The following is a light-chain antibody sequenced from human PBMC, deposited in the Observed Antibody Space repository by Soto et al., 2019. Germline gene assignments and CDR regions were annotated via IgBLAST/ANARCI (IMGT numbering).Light chain of an antibody. CDR2: EGS. Sequence: QSALTQPASVSGSPGQSITISCTGTSSDVGSYNLISWYQQHPGKAPKLMIYEGSKRPSGVSHRFSGSKSGNTASLTISGLQAEDEADYYCCSYAGSSIAWVFGGGTKLTVL. J-gene: IGLJ3*02. CDR1: SSDVGSYNL. CDR3: CSYAGSSIAWV. V-gene: IGLV2-23*01.